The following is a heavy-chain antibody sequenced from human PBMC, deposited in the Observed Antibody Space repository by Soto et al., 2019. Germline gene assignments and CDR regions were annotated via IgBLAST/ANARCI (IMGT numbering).Heavy chain of an antibody. CDR1: GFTFSSYA. CDR2: INAVDEYT. V-gene: IGHV3-23*01. J-gene: IGHJ4*02. CDR3: AKNFYFDY. Sequence: PGGSLRLSCAASGFTFSSYAMSWVRQAPGKGLEWVSSINAVDEYTKYADSVKGRFTISRDNPKNTVYLQMNSLRAEDTAVYYCAKNFYFDYWGQGTLVTVSS.